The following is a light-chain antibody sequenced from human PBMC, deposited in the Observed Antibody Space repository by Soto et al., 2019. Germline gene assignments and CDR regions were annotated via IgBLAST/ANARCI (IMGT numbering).Light chain of an antibody. Sequence: DIVWTQSPGTLSLSPVEIATLSCRASQRISSNYLGWYQQKPGQAPRLLIYAASSRASVIPDRFSGSGSGTDFTLTISRLEPEDFAVYYCQDYGSSPQTFGQGTKVEI. V-gene: IGKV3-20*01. CDR1: QRISSNY. J-gene: IGKJ1*01. CDR3: QDYGSSPQT. CDR2: AAS.